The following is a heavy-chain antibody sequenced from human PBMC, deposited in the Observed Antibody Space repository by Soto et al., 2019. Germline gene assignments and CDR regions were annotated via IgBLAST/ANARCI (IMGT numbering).Heavy chain of an antibody. CDR2: MNPNSGNT. J-gene: IGHJ4*02. CDR1: GYTFTSYD. D-gene: IGHD6-13*01. CDR3: ARELGGGLAAAAGTPFDY. V-gene: IGHV1-8*01. Sequence: ASVKVSCKASGYTFTSYDINWVRQATGQGLEWMGWMNPNSGNTGYAQKFQGRVTMTRNTSISTAYMELSSLRSEDTAVYYCARELGGGLAAAAGTPFDYWGQGTLVTVSS.